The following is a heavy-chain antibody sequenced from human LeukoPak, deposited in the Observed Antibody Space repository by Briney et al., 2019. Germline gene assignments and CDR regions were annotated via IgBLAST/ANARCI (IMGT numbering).Heavy chain of an antibody. CDR3: AKDGMPTVTTWYLDY. D-gene: IGHD4-17*01. CDR2: ISGSGGST. J-gene: IGHJ4*02. V-gene: IGHV3-23*01. Sequence: GGSLRLSCAASGFTFSSSAMSWVRQAPGKGLEWVSAISGSGGSTYHADFVKGRFTISRDNSKNTLYLQMNSLRAEDTAVYYCAKDGMPTVTTWYLDYWGQGPLVTVSS. CDR1: GFTFSSSA.